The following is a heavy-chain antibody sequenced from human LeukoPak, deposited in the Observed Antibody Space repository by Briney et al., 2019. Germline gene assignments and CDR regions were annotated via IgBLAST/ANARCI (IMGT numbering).Heavy chain of an antibody. V-gene: IGHV4-59*01. D-gene: IGHD3-10*01. J-gene: IGHJ4*02. CDR1: GGSISSYY. CDR2: IYYSGST. CDR3: AKARFFFFDY. Sequence: PSEALSLTCTVSGGSISSYYWSWIRQPPGKGLEWIGYIYYSGSTNYNPSLKSRVTISIDTYTNQFSLKLSPVTAADTAVYYCAKARFFFFDYWGQGTLVTVSS.